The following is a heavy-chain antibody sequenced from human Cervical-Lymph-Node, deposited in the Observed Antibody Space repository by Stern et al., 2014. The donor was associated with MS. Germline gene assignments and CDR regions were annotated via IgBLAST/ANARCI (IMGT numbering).Heavy chain of an antibody. Sequence: DQLVESGAEVKKPGASVKVSCKVSGYTLTELSMHWVRQAPGKGLEWMGGFDPEDGEPIYAQKFQGRVTMTADTSTDTAYIGISSLRSEDTAVYYCATDRDDFRSGYSAPTKGYGLDVWGQGTTVTVTS. CDR2: FDPEDGEP. D-gene: IGHD3-3*01. V-gene: IGHV1-24*01. J-gene: IGHJ6*02. CDR3: ATDRDDFRSGYSAPTKGYGLDV. CDR1: GYTLTELS.